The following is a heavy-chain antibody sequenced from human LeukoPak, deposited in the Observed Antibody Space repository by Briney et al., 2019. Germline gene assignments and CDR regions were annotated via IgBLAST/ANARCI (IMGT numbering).Heavy chain of an antibody. D-gene: IGHD3-22*01. Sequence: GASVKVSCKASGYTFTSYYMHWVRQAPGQGLEWMGWSNPNTGGTNYAQKFEGRVTMTRDTSISTVYMELRRLRSDDTAVYYCARDFDSSGYYAGHWGQGTLVTVSS. CDR1: GYTFTSYY. CDR3: ARDFDSSGYYAGH. CDR2: SNPNTGGT. V-gene: IGHV1-2*02. J-gene: IGHJ4*02.